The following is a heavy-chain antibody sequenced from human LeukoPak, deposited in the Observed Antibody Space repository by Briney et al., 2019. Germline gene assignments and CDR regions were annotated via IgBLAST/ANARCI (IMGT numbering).Heavy chain of an antibody. J-gene: IGHJ4*02. Sequence: SETLSLTXTVSGGSISSYYWSWIRQPPGKGLEWIGYIYYSGSTYYNPSLKSRVTISVDTSKNQFSLKLSSVTAADTAVYYCATGFGARQVVRGLDSWGQGTLVTVSS. CDR2: IYYSGST. CDR3: ATGFGARQVVRGLDS. D-gene: IGHD6-6*01. V-gene: IGHV4-59*04. CDR1: GGSISSYY.